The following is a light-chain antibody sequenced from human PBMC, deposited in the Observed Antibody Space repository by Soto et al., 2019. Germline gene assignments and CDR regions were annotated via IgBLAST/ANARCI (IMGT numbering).Light chain of an antibody. V-gene: IGKV3-15*01. CDR2: SAS. J-gene: IGKJ2*01. CDR1: QSVSSS. Sequence: EVVMTQSPATLSVFPGERVTLSCRASQSVSSSLAWYQQKPGQAPRLLIYSASTRATRIPARFSGSGSGTEFTLTISSLESEDVAVYYCQQYISGYTFGQGTKLEIK. CDR3: QQYISGYT.